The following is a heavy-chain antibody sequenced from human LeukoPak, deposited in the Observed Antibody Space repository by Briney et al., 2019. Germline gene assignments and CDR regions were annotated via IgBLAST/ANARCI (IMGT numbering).Heavy chain of an antibody. J-gene: IGHJ4*02. V-gene: IGHV4-61*01. CDR3: ARGSQTPDAGY. CDR2: MSHSGST. D-gene: IGHD3-10*01. CDR1: DDSISGNIYF. Sequence: SETLSLTCTVSDDSISGNIYFWSWIRQPPGKGLEWIGYMSHSGSTDYNPSLKSRVTISMETSKRQFSLKLKSVTAADTAVYFCARGSQTPDAGYWGQGTLVTVSS.